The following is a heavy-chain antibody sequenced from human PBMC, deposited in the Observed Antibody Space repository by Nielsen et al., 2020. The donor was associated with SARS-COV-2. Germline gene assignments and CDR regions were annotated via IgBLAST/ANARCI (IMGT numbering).Heavy chain of an antibody. CDR1: GGSISSGGYY. V-gene: IGHV4-31*03. J-gene: IGHJ4*02. D-gene: IGHD1-1*01. CDR3: ARGNPPQPIDY. Sequence: SETLSLTCTVSGGSISSGGYYWSRIRQHPGKGLECIRYIYYSGITNYNSSLKSRVIISVDTSKNQFSLKLSSVTAADTAMYYCARGNPPQPIDYWGQGTRVTVSS. CDR2: IYYSGIT.